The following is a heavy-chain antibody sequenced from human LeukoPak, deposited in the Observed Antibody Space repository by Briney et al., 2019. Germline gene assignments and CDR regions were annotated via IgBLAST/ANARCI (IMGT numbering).Heavy chain of an antibody. CDR1: GGSISSSNW. CDR2: IYHSGST. J-gene: IGHJ4*02. Sequence: SETLSLTCAVSGGSISSSNWWSWVRQPPGKGLEWIGEIYHSGSTDYNPSLKSRVTISVDKSKNQFSLKLSSVTAADTAVYYCARDHYYDSSGYPAYYFDYWGQGTLVTVSS. CDR3: ARDHYYDSSGYPAYYFDY. V-gene: IGHV4-4*02. D-gene: IGHD3-22*01.